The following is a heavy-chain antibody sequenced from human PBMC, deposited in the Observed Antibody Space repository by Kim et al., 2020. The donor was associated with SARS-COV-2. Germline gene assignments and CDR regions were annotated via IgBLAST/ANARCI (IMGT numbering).Heavy chain of an antibody. V-gene: IGHV1-46*01. J-gene: IGHJ5*02. D-gene: IGHD3-16*01. Sequence: EQKCQGRVTMTRDTSTSTVYMELSSLRSEDTAVYYCARERDVRLLGWFDPWGQGTLVTVSS. CDR3: ARERDVRLLGWFDP.